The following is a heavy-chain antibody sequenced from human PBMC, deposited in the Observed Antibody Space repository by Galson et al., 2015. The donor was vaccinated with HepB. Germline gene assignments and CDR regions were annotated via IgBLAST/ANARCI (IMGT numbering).Heavy chain of an antibody. CDR1: GFSFNYYA. J-gene: IGHJ3*02. D-gene: IGHD3-16*01. Sequence: SLRLSCAASGFSFNYYAMAWVRQAPGKGLEWVSFISGSDETTYYADSVKGRFTISRDNSKNTLYLQMNSLRAEDTAVYYCTNTYAFDIWGQGTMVTVSS. CDR2: ISGSDETT. CDR3: TNTYAFDI. V-gene: IGHV3-23*01.